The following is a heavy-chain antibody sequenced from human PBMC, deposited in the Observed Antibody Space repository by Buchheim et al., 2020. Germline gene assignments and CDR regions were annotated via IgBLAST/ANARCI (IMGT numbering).Heavy chain of an antibody. CDR2: MSSSGAIK. CDR3: ARGTDYYDGSGFPAYFDY. CDR1: GFTFSDHY. V-gene: IGHV3-11*01. D-gene: IGHD3-22*01. J-gene: IGHJ4*02. Sequence: QVQLVESGGGLVKPGGSLRLSCAASGFTFSDHYMSWIRQAPGKGLEWVSYMSSSGAIKYYADSVKGRFTISGDNAKRSLYLQMNSLRAEDTAVYYCARGTDYYDGSGFPAYFDYWGQGTL.